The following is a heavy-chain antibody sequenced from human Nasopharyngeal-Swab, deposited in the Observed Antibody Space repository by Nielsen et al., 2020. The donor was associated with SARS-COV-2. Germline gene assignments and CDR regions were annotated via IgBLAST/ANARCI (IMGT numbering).Heavy chain of an antibody. CDR3: ARVGDYGSGNFYKGYYFDY. D-gene: IGHD3-10*01. J-gene: IGHJ4*02. CDR2: INFSGST. V-gene: IGHV4-31*03. CDR1: GGSISSGGYY. Sequence: SETLSLTCTVSGGSISSGGYYWSWTRQHPGKGLELIGYINFSGSTYYNASLNSRVAISVDTSKNQFSLKLSSVTAADTAVYYCARVGDYGSGNFYKGYYFDYWGQGTLVTVSS.